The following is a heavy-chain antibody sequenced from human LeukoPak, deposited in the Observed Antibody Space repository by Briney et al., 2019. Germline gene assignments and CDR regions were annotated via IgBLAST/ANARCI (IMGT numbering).Heavy chain of an antibody. CDR1: GFIFNNYG. Sequence: PGGSLRLSCAASGFIFNNYGLIWVRQAPGKGLEWVSAISNDGGGTNYADVLKGRFTISTDNSKNTLFLQRNSLRTAGTALYYCAKRSSGYFVDLWGEGTLVTVSS. J-gene: IGHJ5*02. V-gene: IGHV3-23*01. D-gene: IGHD3-22*01. CDR2: ISNDGGGT. CDR3: AKRSSGYFVDL.